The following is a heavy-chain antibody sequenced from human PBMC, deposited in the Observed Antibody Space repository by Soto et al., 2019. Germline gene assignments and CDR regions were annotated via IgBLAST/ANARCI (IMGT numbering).Heavy chain of an antibody. CDR3: AGGYCSGGSLLTDPDPNYYYGMDV. CDR1: GGTFSSYA. Sequence: QVQLVQSGAEVKKPGSSVKVSCKASGGTFSSYAISWVRQAPGQGLEWMGGIIPIFGTANYAQKFQGRVTITADESTSTAYMELSSLRSEDTAVYYCAGGYCSGGSLLTDPDPNYYYGMDVWGQGTTVTVSS. V-gene: IGHV1-69*12. J-gene: IGHJ6*02. CDR2: IIPIFGTA. D-gene: IGHD2-15*01.